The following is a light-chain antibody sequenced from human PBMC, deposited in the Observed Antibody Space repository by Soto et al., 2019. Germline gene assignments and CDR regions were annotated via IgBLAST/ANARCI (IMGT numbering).Light chain of an antibody. J-gene: IGKJ2*01. CDR2: GAS. Sequence: EIVLTQSPGTLSLSPGERATLSCRATQSVSSSYLAWYQQKPGQAPRLLIYGASSRATGIPDRFSGSGSGTDFTLTISRLEPEDFAVYYCQQYCISPLHTFGEWPKPEIK. CDR1: QSVSSSY. V-gene: IGKV3-20*01. CDR3: QQYCISPLHT.